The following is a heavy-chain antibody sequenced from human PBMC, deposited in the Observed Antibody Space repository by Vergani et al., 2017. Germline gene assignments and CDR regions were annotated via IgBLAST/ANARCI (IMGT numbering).Heavy chain of an antibody. Sequence: QVQLVQSGAEVKKPGASVKVSCKASGYTFTSYGINWVRQATGQGLEWMGWMNPNSGNTGYAQKFQGRVTMTRNTSISTAYMELSSLRYEDTAVYYCARGSRYSSSWYLRDYYYYYMDVWGKGTTVTVSS. V-gene: IGHV1-8*01. D-gene: IGHD6-13*01. CDR2: MNPNSGNT. CDR1: GYTFTSYG. CDR3: ARGSRYSSSWYLRDYYYYYMDV. J-gene: IGHJ6*03.